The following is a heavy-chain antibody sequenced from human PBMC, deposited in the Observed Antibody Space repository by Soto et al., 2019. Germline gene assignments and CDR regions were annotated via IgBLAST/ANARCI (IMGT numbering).Heavy chain of an antibody. V-gene: IGHV1-2*04. CDR1: GYTFTGYY. D-gene: IGHD3-10*01. CDR2: INPNSGGT. J-gene: IGHJ6*02. CDR3: ARGVTMVRGVIKDYYYGMDV. Sequence: ASVKVSCKASGYTFTGYYMHWVRQAPGQGLEWMGWINPNSGGTNYAQKFQGWVTMTRDTSISTAYMELSRLRSDDTAVYYCARGVTMVRGVIKDYYYGMDVWGQGTTVTVS.